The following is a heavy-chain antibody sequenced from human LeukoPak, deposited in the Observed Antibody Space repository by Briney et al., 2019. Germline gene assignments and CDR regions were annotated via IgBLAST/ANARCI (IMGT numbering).Heavy chain of an antibody. J-gene: IGHJ6*03. V-gene: IGHV4-4*07. CDR1: GGSISGYH. CDR2: IYTSGST. CDR3: ARVLQGEARRSLWSRYRDYYYFYMDV. Sequence: PSETQSLTCTVSGGSISGYHWSWIRQPAGKGPEWIGHIYTSGSTTYNPSLKSRVTMSVDTSKNHFSLRLNSVTAADTAVYYCARVLQGEARRSLWSRYRDYYYFYMDVWGEGTTVTVSS. D-gene: IGHD3-3*01.